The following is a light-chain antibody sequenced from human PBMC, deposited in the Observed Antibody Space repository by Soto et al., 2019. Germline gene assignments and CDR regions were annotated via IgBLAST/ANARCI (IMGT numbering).Light chain of an antibody. J-gene: IGLJ3*02. CDR2: EVT. V-gene: IGLV2-14*01. Sequence: QSALTQPASVSGSPGQSITISCTGTSSDVGGYDYVSWYQHHPGKAPKLIIYEVTNRPSGVSHRFSGSKSGSTAALTISGLQAEDEADYYCSSYTSSRTWLFGGGTKVTVL. CDR3: SSYTSSRTWL. CDR1: SSDVGGYDY.